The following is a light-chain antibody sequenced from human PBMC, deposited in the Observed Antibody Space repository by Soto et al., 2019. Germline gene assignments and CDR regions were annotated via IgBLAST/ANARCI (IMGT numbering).Light chain of an antibody. CDR3: HQTYSTPQT. V-gene: IGKV1-39*01. CDR1: QTVTDY. CDR2: SAS. Sequence: DIQITQSPSPLSASVGDRVTITCRAGQTVTDYLNWYQHKPGKAPKLLIYSASTLQTGVPSRFSGSGSGTDFTLTITSLQPEDFGTYYCHQTYSTPQTFGQGTKVDIK. J-gene: IGKJ1*01.